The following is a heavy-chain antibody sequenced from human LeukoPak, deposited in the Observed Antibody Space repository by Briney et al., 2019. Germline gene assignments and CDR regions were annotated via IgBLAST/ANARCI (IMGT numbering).Heavy chain of an antibody. Sequence: PSETLSLTCTVSGGSISSSSYYWGWIRQPPGKGLEWIGSIYYSGSTYYNPSLKSRVTISVDTSKNQFSLKLSSVTAADTAVYYCARQEQLGRHYYGMDVWGQGTTVTVSS. CDR1: GGSISSSSYY. V-gene: IGHV4-39*01. D-gene: IGHD6-6*01. CDR2: IYYSGST. J-gene: IGHJ6*02. CDR3: ARQEQLGRHYYGMDV.